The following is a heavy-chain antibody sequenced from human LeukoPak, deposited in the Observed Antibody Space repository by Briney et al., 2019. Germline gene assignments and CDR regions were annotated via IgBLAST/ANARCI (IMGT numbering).Heavy chain of an antibody. Sequence: ASVKVSCKASGYTFTSYDINWVRQATGRGLEWLGWMSASSGNTGYAQKFQGRVSMTRATSMSTAYLELSSLTFEDTAVYYCVRTPPKGDIDYWGQGTLVTVST. D-gene: IGHD2-21*02. CDR3: VRTPPKGDIDY. J-gene: IGHJ4*02. V-gene: IGHV1-8*01. CDR1: GYTFTSYD. CDR2: MSASSGNT.